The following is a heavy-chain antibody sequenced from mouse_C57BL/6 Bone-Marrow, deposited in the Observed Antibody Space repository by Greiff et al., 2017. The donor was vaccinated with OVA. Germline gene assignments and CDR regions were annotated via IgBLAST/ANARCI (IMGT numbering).Heavy chain of an antibody. CDR1: DSAVFPIAY. CDR3: ARPPGTGWFAY. J-gene: IGHJ3*01. D-gene: IGHD4-1*01. CDR2: ILPSIGRT. Sequence: VQLKESGSELRSPGSSVKLSCKDFDSAVFPIAYMSWVRQKPGHGFEWIGGILPSIGRTIYGAKFEDKATLDADTLSNTAYLELNSLTSEDSAIYYCARPPGTGWFAYWGQGTLVTVSA. V-gene: IGHV15-2*01.